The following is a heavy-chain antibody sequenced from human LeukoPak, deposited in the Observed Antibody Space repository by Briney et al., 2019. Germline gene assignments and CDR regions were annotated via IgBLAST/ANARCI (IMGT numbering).Heavy chain of an antibody. J-gene: IGHJ4*02. Sequence: GGSLRLSCAASGFAFNTYSMNWVRQAPGKGLEWVSYIRSDGSIIYYADSVKGRFTMSRDNGKNSLYLQMNSLRVEDTAVYFCARVQAGKWAFDYWGQGTLVTVSS. CDR2: IRSDGSII. CDR3: ARVQAGKWAFDY. D-gene: IGHD2-8*01. V-gene: IGHV3-48*01. CDR1: GFAFNTYS.